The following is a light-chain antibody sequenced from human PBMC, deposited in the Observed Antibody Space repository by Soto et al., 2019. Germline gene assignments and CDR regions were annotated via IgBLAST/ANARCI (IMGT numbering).Light chain of an antibody. CDR1: QSVSSSY. V-gene: IGKV3-20*01. CDR2: GAS. Sequence: DIVLTQSPGTLSLSPGERATLSCRASQSVSSSYLAWYQQKPGQAPRLLIYGASSRATGIPDRFSGSGSGTDFTLPISRLEPEDFAVYYCLQYGSSPGITFGGGTKVEIK. J-gene: IGKJ4*01. CDR3: LQYGSSPGIT.